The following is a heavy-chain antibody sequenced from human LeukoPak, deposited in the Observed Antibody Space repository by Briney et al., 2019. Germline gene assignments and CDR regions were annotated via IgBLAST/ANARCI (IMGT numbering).Heavy chain of an antibody. CDR1: GFTFSNYF. CDR3: SRRVDSTRWFDP. CDR2: ISGDGTTT. Sequence: GGSLRLSCAASGFTFSNYFMQWVRQAPGKGLVWVSRISGDGTTTIYADSVKGRFTISRDNAKNTLYLQMNSLRDDDTAVYYCSRRVDSTRWFDPWGQGTLVNVSS. J-gene: IGHJ5*02. V-gene: IGHV3-74*01. D-gene: IGHD2-15*01.